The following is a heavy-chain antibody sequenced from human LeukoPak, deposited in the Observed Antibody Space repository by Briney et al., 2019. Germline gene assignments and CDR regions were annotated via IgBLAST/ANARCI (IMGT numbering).Heavy chain of an antibody. CDR3: ARQMTPHGNFDY. CDR1: GFTFSNYA. D-gene: IGHD1-26*01. Sequence: SGGSLRLSCAASGFTFSNYAMHWVRQATGKGLEWVSAIGTAGDTFYPDSVKGRFTISRENAKNSLYLQMNSLRAEDTAVYYCARQMTPHGNFDYWGQGTLVTVSS. J-gene: IGHJ4*02. CDR2: IGTAGDT. V-gene: IGHV3-13*01.